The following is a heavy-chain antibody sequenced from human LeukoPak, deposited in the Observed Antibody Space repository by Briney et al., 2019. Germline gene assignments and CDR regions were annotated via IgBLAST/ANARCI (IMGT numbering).Heavy chain of an antibody. CDR3: AKGYSNSYYYYMDV. V-gene: IGHV3-23*01. D-gene: IGHD4-11*01. CDR2: ISGSGAST. CDR1: GFTFSSYA. J-gene: IGHJ6*03. Sequence: GGSLRLSCAASGFTFSSYAMSWVRQAPGKGLEWVSAISGSGASTYYADSVKGRFTISRDNSKNTLYLQMNSLRAEDTAVYYCAKGYSNSYYYYMDVWGKGTTVTVSS.